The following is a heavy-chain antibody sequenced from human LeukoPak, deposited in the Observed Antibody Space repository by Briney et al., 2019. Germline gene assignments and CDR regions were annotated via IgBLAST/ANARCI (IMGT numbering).Heavy chain of an antibody. Sequence: PGGSLRLSCAASGFTFSSYTMSWVRQAPGKGLEWVSTITTSDGNTYYADSVKGRFTISRDNAKNSLYLQMNSLRAEDTAVYYCARVGSRIIDYWGQGTLVTVSS. J-gene: IGHJ4*02. CDR1: GFTFSSYT. CDR2: ITTSDGNT. V-gene: IGHV3-21*04. D-gene: IGHD2/OR15-2a*01. CDR3: ARVGSRIIDY.